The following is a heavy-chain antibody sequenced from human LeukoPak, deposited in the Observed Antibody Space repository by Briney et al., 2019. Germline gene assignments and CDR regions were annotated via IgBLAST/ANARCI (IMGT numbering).Heavy chain of an antibody. CDR2: ISSSSTYI. J-gene: IGHJ4*02. CDR3: ARAYCSSTRCSYYFDS. CDR1: RFTFDSYG. V-gene: IGHV3-21*01. D-gene: IGHD2-2*01. Sequence: GGSLRLSCAASRFTFDSYGMNWVRQAPGKGLEWISSISSSSTYIYYADSVKGRFTISRDNAKNSLYLQMNSLRAEDTAVYYCARAYCSSTRCSYYFDSWGQGTLVTVSS.